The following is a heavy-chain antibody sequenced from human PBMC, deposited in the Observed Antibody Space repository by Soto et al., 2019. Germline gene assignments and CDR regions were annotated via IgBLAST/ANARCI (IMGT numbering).Heavy chain of an antibody. CDR1: GYTFTSYG. CDR2: ISAYNGNT. D-gene: IGHD2-15*01. CDR3: AGGAGGSPCFY. Sequence: QVQLVQSGAEVKKPGASVKVSCKASGYTFTSYGISWVRQAPGQGLEWMGWISAYNGNTNYAQKLQGRVTLTTDTSASTADMELRSLRSDDRAVYYRAGGAGGSPCFYWGQGTHVTVCS. J-gene: IGHJ4*02. V-gene: IGHV1-18*01.